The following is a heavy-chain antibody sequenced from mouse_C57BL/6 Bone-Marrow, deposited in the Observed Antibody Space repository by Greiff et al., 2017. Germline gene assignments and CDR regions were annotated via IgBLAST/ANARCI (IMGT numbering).Heavy chain of an antibody. CDR3: ARPYGSSYDWYFAD. CDR1: GYAFSSYW. CDR2: IYPGDGDT. V-gene: IGHV1-80*01. Sequence: QVQLKESGAELVKPGASVKISCTASGYAFSSYWMNWVKQRPGKGLEWIGQIYPGDGDTNSNGKFKGKATLTADNSSSTAYMQLSSLTSEDSAVYFCARPYGSSYDWYFADWGTGTTVTVSA. J-gene: IGHJ1*03. D-gene: IGHD1-1*01.